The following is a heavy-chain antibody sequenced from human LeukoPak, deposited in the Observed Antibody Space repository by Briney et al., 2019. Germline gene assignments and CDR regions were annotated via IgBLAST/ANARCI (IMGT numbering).Heavy chain of an antibody. CDR3: ARDLSSKYYYDSSGYYPFHY. CDR2: ISYDGSNK. CDR1: GFTFSSYA. D-gene: IGHD3-22*01. V-gene: IGHV3-30*04. Sequence: GGSLRLSCAASGFTFSSYAMHWVRQAPGKGLEWVAVISYDGSNKYYADSVKGRFTISRDNSKNTLYLQMNSLRAEDTAVYYCARDLSSKYYYDSSGYYPFHYWGQGTLVTVSS. J-gene: IGHJ4*02.